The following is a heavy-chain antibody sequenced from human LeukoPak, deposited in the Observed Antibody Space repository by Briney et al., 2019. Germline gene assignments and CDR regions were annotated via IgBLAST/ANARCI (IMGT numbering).Heavy chain of an antibody. CDR2: ISGSGDTT. CDR1: EFTFNNYA. Sequence: PGGSLRLSCAASEFTFNNYAMNWVRQAPGKGLEWVSTISGSGDTTYYADSLRGRFTISRDKSKNTVFLQMNSMRAEDAAVYYCAKDPRGSYSRDYYYYMAVWGKGTTVTVSS. J-gene: IGHJ6*03. D-gene: IGHD1-26*01. CDR3: AKDPRGSYSRDYYYYMAV. V-gene: IGHV3-23*01.